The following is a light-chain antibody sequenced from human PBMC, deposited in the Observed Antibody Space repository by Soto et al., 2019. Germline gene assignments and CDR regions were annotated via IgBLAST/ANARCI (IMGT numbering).Light chain of an antibody. CDR2: GTS. J-gene: IGKJ5*01. V-gene: IGKV3-20*01. CDR3: QQYGSSIT. CDR1: QSVPRSY. Sequence: DIVLTQYPVTLSLSPGERATLSCRASQSVPRSYLAWYQQKPGQAPRLLIYGTSSRATGIPDRFSGSGPGTDFTLTISRLEPEDFAVFYCQQYGSSITFGQGTRLEIK.